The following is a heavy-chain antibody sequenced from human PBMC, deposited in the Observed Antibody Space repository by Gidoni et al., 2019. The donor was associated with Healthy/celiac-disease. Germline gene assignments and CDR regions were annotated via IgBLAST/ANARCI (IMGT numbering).Heavy chain of an antibody. Sequence: QVQLVESGGGVVQPGRYLRLACAASGFTFSSYGMHWARQAPGKGLEWVTVISYDGSNKYYADSVKGRFTISRDNSKNTLYLQMNSLRAEDTAVYYCAKDQVGATRGLDYWGQGTLVTVSS. V-gene: IGHV3-30*18. CDR3: AKDQVGATRGLDY. CDR2: ISYDGSNK. CDR1: GFTFSSYG. J-gene: IGHJ4*02. D-gene: IGHD1-26*01.